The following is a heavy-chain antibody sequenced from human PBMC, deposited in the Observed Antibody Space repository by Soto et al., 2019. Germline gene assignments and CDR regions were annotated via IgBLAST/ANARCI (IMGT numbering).Heavy chain of an antibody. CDR2: IVVGSGDT. V-gene: IGHV1-58*01. J-gene: IGHJ6*02. D-gene: IGHD1-7*01. Sequence: SVKVSCKASGFTFSASAVQWVRQARGQRLEWIGWIVVGSGDTNYAQDFQERVTITMDMSTSTAYMQLSSLRSEDTAIYYCAGTKSSYYYYGIDVWGQGTTVTVS. CDR1: GFTFSASA. CDR3: AGTKSSYYYYGIDV.